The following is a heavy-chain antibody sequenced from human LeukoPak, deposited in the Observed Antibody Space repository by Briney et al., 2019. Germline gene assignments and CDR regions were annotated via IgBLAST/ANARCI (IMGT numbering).Heavy chain of an antibody. CDR3: ARDYDSSGYYLVN. CDR1: GFTFSSYA. J-gene: IGHJ4*02. V-gene: IGHV3-30-3*01. D-gene: IGHD3-22*01. Sequence: GGSLRLSCAASGFTFSSYAMLWVRQAPGKGLEWVAVMSYDGSNKYYADSVKGRFTISRDNSKNTLYLQMNSLRAEDTAVYYCARDYDSSGYYLVNWGQGTLVTVSS. CDR2: MSYDGSNK.